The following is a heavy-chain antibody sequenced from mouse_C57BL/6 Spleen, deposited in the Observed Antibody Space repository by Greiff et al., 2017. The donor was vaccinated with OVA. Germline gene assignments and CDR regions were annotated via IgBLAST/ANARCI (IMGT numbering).Heavy chain of an antibody. CDR2: IDPSDSET. CDR1: GYTFTSYW. Sequence: QVQLKQSGPELVKPGASVKISCKASGYTFTSYWMHWVKQRPIQGLEWIGNIDPSDSETHYNQKFKDKATLTVDKSSSTAYMQLSSLTSEDSAVYYCAREDYYGSSYLPFDYWGQGTTLTVSS. CDR3: AREDYYGSSYLPFDY. D-gene: IGHD1-1*01. V-gene: IGHV1-52*01. J-gene: IGHJ2*01.